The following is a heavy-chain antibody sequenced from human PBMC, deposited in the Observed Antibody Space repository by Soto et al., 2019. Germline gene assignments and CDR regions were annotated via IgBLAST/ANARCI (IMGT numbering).Heavy chain of an antibody. J-gene: IGHJ6*02. V-gene: IGHV3-48*03. CDR2: IGTSGKTI. D-gene: IGHD4-4*01. CDR1: GFTFSSYE. CDR3: ARDPAIYSGKFDYGLDV. Sequence: GGSLRLSCAVSGFTFSSYEMNWVRQAPGKGLEWVSYIGTSGKTIYYADSVRGRFTISRDNAKNSLYLQMNSLRAEDTAVYFCARDPAIYSGKFDYGLDVWGRGTTVTVSS.